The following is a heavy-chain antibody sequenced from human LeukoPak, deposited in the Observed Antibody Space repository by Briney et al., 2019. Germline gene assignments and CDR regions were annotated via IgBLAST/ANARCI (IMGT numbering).Heavy chain of an antibody. CDR1: GGSFSGYY. CDR3: ARGVQDYYYYMDG. Sequence: SETLSLTCAVYGGSFSGYYWSWIRQPPGKGLEWIGEINHSGSTNYNPSLKSRVTISVDTSKNQFSLKLSSVTAADTAVYYCARGVQDYYYYMDGWGKGTTVTVSS. CDR2: INHSGST. V-gene: IGHV4-34*01. J-gene: IGHJ6*03. D-gene: IGHD1-1*01.